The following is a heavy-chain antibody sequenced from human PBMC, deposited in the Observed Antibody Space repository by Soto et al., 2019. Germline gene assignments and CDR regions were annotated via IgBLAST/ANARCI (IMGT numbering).Heavy chain of an antibody. Sequence: PSETLSLTCAVYGGSFSGYYWSWIRQPPGKGLEWIGEINHSGSTNYNPSLKSRVTISVDTSKNQFSLKLSSVTAADTAVYYCARVLRNYYXSGSYYPTRYYYYGMDVWGQGTTVTVSS. CDR1: GGSFSGYY. CDR2: INHSGST. V-gene: IGHV4-34*01. D-gene: IGHD3-10*01. J-gene: IGHJ6*02. CDR3: ARVLRNYYXSGSYYPTRYYYYGMDV.